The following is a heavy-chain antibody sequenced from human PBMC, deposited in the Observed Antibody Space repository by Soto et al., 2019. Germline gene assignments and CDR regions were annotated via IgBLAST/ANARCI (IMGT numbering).Heavy chain of an antibody. V-gene: IGHV4-34*01. CDR1: GGSFSGYY. CDR2: INHSGST. J-gene: IGHJ4*02. Sequence: SETLSLTCAVYGGSFSGYYWSWIRQPPGKGLEWIVEINHSGSTSYNPSLKSRVTISVDTSKNQFSLKLSSVTAADTAVYSCAAPSSYSSRPIEYWGQGTLVTVS. CDR3: AAPSSYSSRPIEY. D-gene: IGHD6-19*01.